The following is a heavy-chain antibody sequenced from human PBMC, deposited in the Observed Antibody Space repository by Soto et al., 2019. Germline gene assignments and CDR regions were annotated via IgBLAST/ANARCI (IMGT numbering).Heavy chain of an antibody. J-gene: IGHJ4*02. D-gene: IGHD3-22*01. Sequence: PSQTLSLTCAISGDSVSSNSAAWNWIRQSPSRGLEWLGRTYYRSKWYNDYAVSVKSRITINPDTSKNQFSLQLNSVTPEDTAVYYCARESRGPVPPLKYYYDSSGYYPLVYWGQGTLVTVSS. CDR3: ARESRGPVPPLKYYYDSSGYYPLVY. V-gene: IGHV6-1*01. CDR2: TYYRSKWYN. CDR1: GDSVSSNSAA.